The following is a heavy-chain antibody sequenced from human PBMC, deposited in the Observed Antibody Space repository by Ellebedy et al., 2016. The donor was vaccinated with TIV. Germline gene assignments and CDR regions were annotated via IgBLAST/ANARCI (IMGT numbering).Heavy chain of an antibody. Sequence: AASVKVSCKASGYTFTSYGISWARQAPGQGLEWMGWISAYNGNTNYAQKLQGRVTMTTDTSTSTAYMELRSLRSDDTAVYYCARIRDYNWRQQYYFDYWGQGTLVTVSS. V-gene: IGHV1-18*04. CDR1: GYTFTSYG. J-gene: IGHJ4*02. D-gene: IGHD1-20*01. CDR2: ISAYNGNT. CDR3: ARIRDYNWRQQYYFDY.